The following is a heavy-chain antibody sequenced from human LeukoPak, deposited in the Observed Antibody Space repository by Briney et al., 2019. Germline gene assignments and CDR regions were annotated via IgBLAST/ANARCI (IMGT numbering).Heavy chain of an antibody. CDR2: IYYSGTT. CDR1: GGSISSYY. J-gene: IGHJ4*02. CDR3: ARGVYIAAAQYGY. D-gene: IGHD6-13*01. V-gene: IGHV4-59*01. Sequence: SETLSLTCTVSGGSISSYYWSWIRQPSGKGLEWIGYIYYSGTTNYNPSLKSRVTIAVDTSKNQFSLKLSSVTAADTAVYYCARGVYIAAAQYGYWGQGTLVTVSS.